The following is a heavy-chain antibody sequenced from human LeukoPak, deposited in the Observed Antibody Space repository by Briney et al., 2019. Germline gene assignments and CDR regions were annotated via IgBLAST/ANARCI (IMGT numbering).Heavy chain of an antibody. Sequence: GGSLRLSCAASGFTFDDYGMSWARQAPGKGLEWVSSISSSSSYIYYADSVKGRFTISRDNAKNSLYLQMNSLRAEDTAVYYCARDHDRGIARYMDVWGKGTTVTVSS. CDR3: ARDHDRGIARYMDV. CDR1: GFTFDDYG. J-gene: IGHJ6*03. D-gene: IGHD3-10*01. V-gene: IGHV3-21*01. CDR2: ISSSSSYI.